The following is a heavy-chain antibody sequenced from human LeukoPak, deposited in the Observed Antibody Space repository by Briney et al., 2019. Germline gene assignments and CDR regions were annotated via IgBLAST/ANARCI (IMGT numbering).Heavy chain of an antibody. J-gene: IGHJ4*02. Sequence: GESLKISCKGSGYSFTTYWIGGVRQLPGKGLEWMGIIYPDDSDTRYSLSFQGQVAISADKSISTAYLQWSSLKASDTAMYYCARVGSSGDGRYFDYWGQGTLVTVSS. V-gene: IGHV5-51*01. D-gene: IGHD7-27*01. CDR2: IYPDDSDT. CDR1: GYSFTTYW. CDR3: ARVGSSGDGRYFDY.